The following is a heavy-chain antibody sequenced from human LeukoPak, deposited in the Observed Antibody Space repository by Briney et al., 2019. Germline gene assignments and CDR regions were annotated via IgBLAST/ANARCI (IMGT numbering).Heavy chain of an antibody. CDR3: ARGGITASTRSD. D-gene: IGHD1-7*01. V-gene: IGHV3-11*06. Sequence: GGSLRLSCAASGFTSSDYYMSWIRQAPGKGLEWVSYISGGSDYTNYADSVKGRFIISRDNAKNSAYLQMNTLRAEDTAVYYCARGGITASTRSDWGQGTLVTVSS. CDR2: ISGGSDYT. J-gene: IGHJ4*02. CDR1: GFTSSDYY.